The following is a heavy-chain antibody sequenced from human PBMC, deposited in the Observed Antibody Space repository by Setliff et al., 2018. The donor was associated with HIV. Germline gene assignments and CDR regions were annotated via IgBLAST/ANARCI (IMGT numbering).Heavy chain of an antibody. J-gene: IGHJ4*02. CDR1: GYTFTSYG. Sequence: GASVKVSCKASGYTFTSYGISWVRQAPGQGLEWMGWISAYNGDTNYAQKLQGRVTMTTDTSTSTAYMELRSLRSDDTAMYYCARKYTGGPLDYWGQGTLVTVSS. CDR2: ISAYNGDT. CDR3: ARKYTGGPLDY. V-gene: IGHV1-18*01. D-gene: IGHD6-19*01.